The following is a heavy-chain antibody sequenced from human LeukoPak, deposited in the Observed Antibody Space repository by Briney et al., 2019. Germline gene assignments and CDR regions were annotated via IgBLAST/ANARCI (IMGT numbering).Heavy chain of an antibody. Sequence: GASVKVSCKASGYTFTSYYMHWVRQAPGQGLEWMGIINPSGGCTSYAQKFQGRVTMTRDTSTSTVYMELSSLRSEDTAVYYCAREWIYCSSTSCSSFDYWGQGTLVTVSS. CDR2: INPSGGCT. CDR1: GYTFTSYY. V-gene: IGHV1-46*01. CDR3: AREWIYCSSTSCSSFDY. D-gene: IGHD2-2*01. J-gene: IGHJ4*02.